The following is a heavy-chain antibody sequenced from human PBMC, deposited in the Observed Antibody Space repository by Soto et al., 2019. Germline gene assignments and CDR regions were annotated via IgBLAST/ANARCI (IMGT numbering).Heavy chain of an antibody. CDR2: INHSGST. CDR1: GGSFSGYY. CDR3: ARSLSSSWWGWFDP. D-gene: IGHD6-13*01. J-gene: IGHJ5*02. Sequence: QVQLQQWGAGLLKPSETLSLTCAVYGGSFSGYYWSWIRQPPGKGLEWIGEINHSGSTNYNPSLKSRVTISVDTSKNQCSLKLSSVTAADTAVYYCARSLSSSWWGWFDPWGQGTLVTVSS. V-gene: IGHV4-34*01.